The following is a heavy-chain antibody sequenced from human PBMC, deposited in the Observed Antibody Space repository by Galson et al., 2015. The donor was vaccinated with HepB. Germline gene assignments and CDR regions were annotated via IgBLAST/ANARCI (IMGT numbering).Heavy chain of an antibody. J-gene: IGHJ6*02. V-gene: IGHV3-30*18. D-gene: IGHD4-17*01. CDR2: ISYDGSNK. CDR3: AKGDYGDYRAPYSYSGMHV. CDR1: GFTFSSYG. Sequence: SLRLSCAASGFTFSSYGMHWVRQAPGKGLEWVAVISYDGSNKYYADSVKGRFTISRDNSKNTLYLQMNSLRAEDTAVYYCAKGDYGDYRAPYSYSGMHVRGQGTPVTVSS.